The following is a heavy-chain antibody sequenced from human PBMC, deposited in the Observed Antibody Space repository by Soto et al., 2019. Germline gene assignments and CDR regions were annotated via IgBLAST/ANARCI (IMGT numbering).Heavy chain of an antibody. CDR3: VRNVARATVPYYFDF. D-gene: IGHD1-26*01. J-gene: IGHJ4*02. CDR1: GGSISSGGYS. CDR2: IYHSESI. V-gene: IGHV4-30-2*01. Sequence: PSETLSLTCAVSGGSISSGGYSWSWIRQPPGKGLEWIGYIYHSESIYYNPSLKRRVTISADTSKNQFSLKLNSVTAADTAVYYCVRNVARATVPYYFDFWGQGIVVTVSS.